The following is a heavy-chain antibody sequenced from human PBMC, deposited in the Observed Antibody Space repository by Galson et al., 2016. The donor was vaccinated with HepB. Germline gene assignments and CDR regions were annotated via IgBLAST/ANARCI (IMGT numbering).Heavy chain of an antibody. D-gene: IGHD7-27*01. CDR3: ARVGPLGSYDY. J-gene: IGHJ4*02. CDR2: ISPYNGDT. CDR1: VYTFTNYG. V-gene: IGHV1-18*01. Sequence: SVKVSCKASVYTFTNYGITWVRQAPGQGLEWMGWISPYNGDTNFAQKFQGRVTMTTDTSTSTVYMELRSLRYDNTAVYFCARVGPLGSYDYWGQGTLVTVSS.